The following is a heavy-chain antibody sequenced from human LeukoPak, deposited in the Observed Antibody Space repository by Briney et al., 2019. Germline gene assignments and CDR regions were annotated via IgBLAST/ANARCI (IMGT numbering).Heavy chain of an antibody. V-gene: IGHV3-7*01. CDR2: IKPDGSET. J-gene: IGHJ5*01. CDR3: ATTVSVAGDS. Sequence: GGSLRSSGAASGFTFSANWMSWFRQAPGMGLERVAHIKPDGSETYYVDSVKGRFTISRNNAKNSVYLQMHSLRAEDTCVYYSATTVSVAGDSWGQGTLVTVSS. D-gene: IGHD6-19*01. CDR1: GFTFSANW.